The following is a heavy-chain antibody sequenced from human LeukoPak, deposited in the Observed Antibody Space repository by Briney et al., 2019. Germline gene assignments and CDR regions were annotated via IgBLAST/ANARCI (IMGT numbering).Heavy chain of an antibody. V-gene: IGHV4-31*02. Sequence: SWIRQHPGKGLEWIGYIYYSGSTYYNPSLKSRVTISVDTSKNQFSLKLSSVTAADTAVYYCARIPYGSGSYYNLSFDYWGQGTLVTVSS. CDR3: ARIPYGSGSYYNLSFDY. J-gene: IGHJ4*02. D-gene: IGHD3-10*01. CDR2: IYYSGST.